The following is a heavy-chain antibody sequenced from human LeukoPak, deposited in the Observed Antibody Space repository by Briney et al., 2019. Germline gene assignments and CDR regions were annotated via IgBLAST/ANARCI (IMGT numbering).Heavy chain of an antibody. D-gene: IGHD3-16*01. CDR3: ARVLGEILTDYYYYYGMDV. Sequence: GESLKISCKASEYSFTSYWIGWVRQMPGKGLEWMGIIYPGDSNTRYSPSFQGQVTISADKSISTAYLQWSSLKASDTAMYYCARVLGEILTDYYYYYGMDVWGQGTTVTVSS. J-gene: IGHJ6*02. CDR1: EYSFTSYW. V-gene: IGHV5-51*01. CDR2: IYPGDSNT.